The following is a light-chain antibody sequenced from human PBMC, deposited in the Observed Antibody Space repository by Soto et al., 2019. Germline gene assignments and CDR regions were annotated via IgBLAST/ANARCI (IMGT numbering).Light chain of an antibody. J-gene: IGLJ1*01. CDR2: EVT. CDR3: LSFKSSFTYI. Sequence: QSALTQPASVSGSPGQSITISCTGTSSDVGGYNYVSWYQHHPGKAPKLMIYEVTNRPSGVSIRFSGSKSGTTASLTISGLQAEDEADYYCLSFKSSFTYIFGTGTKVTVL. CDR1: SSDVGGYNY. V-gene: IGLV2-14*01.